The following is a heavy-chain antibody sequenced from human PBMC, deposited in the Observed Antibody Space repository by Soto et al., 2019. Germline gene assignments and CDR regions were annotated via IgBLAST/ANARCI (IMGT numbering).Heavy chain of an antibody. CDR1: GGTFSNYT. CDR2: IIPVFGTT. V-gene: IGHV1-69*01. D-gene: IGHD2-2*01. Sequence: QVQLVQSGAEVKKPGSSVKVFCKASGGTFSNYTISWVRQAPGQGLEWMGGIIPVFGTTDYEQKFQGRVTITADGSTSTAYMKLSSLRSADTAVYYCVRSSPYIVVRKPTGNQDYYGMDVWGQGTTVTVSS. CDR3: VRSSPYIVVRKPTGNQDYYGMDV. J-gene: IGHJ6*02.